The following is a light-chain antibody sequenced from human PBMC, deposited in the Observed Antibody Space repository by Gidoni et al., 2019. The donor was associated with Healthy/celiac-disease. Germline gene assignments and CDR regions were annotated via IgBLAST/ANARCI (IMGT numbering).Light chain of an antibody. CDR2: ANS. J-gene: IGLJ2*01. CDR1: RSNIGAGYD. Sequence: QSVRTQPPSVSGASGQRVTISCTGSRSNIGAGYDVHWYQQLPGTAPKLLISANSNRPSGVPDRFSGSKSGTSASLAITGLQAEDEAHYYCQSYDSSLSGPLFGGGTKLTVL. V-gene: IGLV1-40*01. CDR3: QSYDSSLSGPL.